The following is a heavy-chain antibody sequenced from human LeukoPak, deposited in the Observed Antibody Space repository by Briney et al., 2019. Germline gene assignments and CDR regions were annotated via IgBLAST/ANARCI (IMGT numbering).Heavy chain of an antibody. D-gene: IGHD3-9*01. J-gene: IGHJ4*01. Sequence: SETLSLTCTVSGGSISSYYWSWIRQPPGKGLEWIGYIYYRGSTNYNPSLKSRVTISVDTSKNQFSLKLSSVTAAATAVYYCARENYDILTGIDYWGQGTLVTVSS. CDR2: IYYRGST. V-gene: IGHV4-59*12. CDR1: GGSISSYY. CDR3: ARENYDILTGIDY.